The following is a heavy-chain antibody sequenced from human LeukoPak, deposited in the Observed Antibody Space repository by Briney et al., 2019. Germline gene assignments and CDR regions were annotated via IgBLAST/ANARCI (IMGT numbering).Heavy chain of an antibody. J-gene: IGHJ4*02. Sequence: PGGSLRLSCAASGFTFSSYGMHWVRQAPGKGLEWVAVIWYDGSNKYYADSVKGRFTISRDNSKNTLYLQMNSLRAEDTAVYYCARGLAYYVILIVSTGFDYGAQGTLVTVPS. CDR3: ARGLAYYVILIVSTGFDY. V-gene: IGHV3-33*01. D-gene: IGHD3-9*01. CDR1: GFTFSSYG. CDR2: IWYDGSNK.